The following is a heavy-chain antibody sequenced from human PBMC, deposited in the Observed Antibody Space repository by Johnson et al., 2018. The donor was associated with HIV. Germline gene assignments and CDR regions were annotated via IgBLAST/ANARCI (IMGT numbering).Heavy chain of an antibody. CDR1: GFTFSSYA. CDR3: TTWYSLVSGAFDI. V-gene: IGHV3-30*04. Sequence: VQLVESGGGVVQPGRSLRLSCAASGFTFSSYAMHWVRQAPGKGLEWVAVISYDGSNKYYADSVKGRFTISRDNSKNTLYLQMNSLRAEDTALYYCTTWYSLVSGAFDIWGQGTMVMVSS. D-gene: IGHD6-13*01. J-gene: IGHJ3*02. CDR2: ISYDGSNK.